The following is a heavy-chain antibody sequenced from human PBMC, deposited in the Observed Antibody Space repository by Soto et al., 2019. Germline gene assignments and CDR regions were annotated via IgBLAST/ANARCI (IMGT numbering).Heavy chain of an antibody. V-gene: IGHV1-18*01. CDR2: TIALNGDK. J-gene: IGHJ3*01. Sequence: ASVKVSCKASGSTFTNYGISWLRQAPGQGLAWKRWTIALNGDKKYVDKFQGRVTMTTDTSTNTSYMEVRGLRSVDTAIYYCARVYGSGSYIAFDFWGQGPMVTV. CDR3: ARVYGSGSYIAFDF. D-gene: IGHD3-10*01. CDR1: GSTFTNYG.